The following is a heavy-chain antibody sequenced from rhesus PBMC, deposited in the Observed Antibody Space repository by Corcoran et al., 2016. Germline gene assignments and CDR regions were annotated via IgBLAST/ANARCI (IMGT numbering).Heavy chain of an antibody. CDR2: IDPSNGNT. CDR1: GYTFTTYS. D-gene: IGHD5-42*01. Sequence: QVQLVQPGAEVKQPGASVNLSCKASGYTFTTYSITWVIQAPGHGLAWMGWIDPSNGNTGYAQNFQGRVTITTDTSTRTGYMELSSLRSEDTAVYYCARAQGIEIDYWGQGVLVTVSS. J-gene: IGHJ4*01. CDR3: ARAQGIEIDY. V-gene: IGHV1-200*01.